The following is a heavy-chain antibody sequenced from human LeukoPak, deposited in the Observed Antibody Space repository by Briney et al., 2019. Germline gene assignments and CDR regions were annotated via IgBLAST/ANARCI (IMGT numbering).Heavy chain of an antibody. D-gene: IGHD6-6*01. V-gene: IGHV5-10-1*01. Sequence: GESLKISCKGSGYSFTSYWISWVRQMPGKGLEWMGRIDPSDSYTNYSPSFQGHVTISADKSISTAYLQWSSLKASDTAMCYCARIASYSSSHEFDYWGQGTLVTVSS. J-gene: IGHJ4*02. CDR2: IDPSDSYT. CDR3: ARIASYSSSHEFDY. CDR1: GYSFTSYW.